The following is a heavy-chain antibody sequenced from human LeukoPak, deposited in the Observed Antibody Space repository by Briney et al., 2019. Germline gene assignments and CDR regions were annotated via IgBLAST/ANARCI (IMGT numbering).Heavy chain of an antibody. CDR1: GFTFSSFA. J-gene: IGHJ4*02. CDR2: MSGDATST. D-gene: IGHD6-13*01. Sequence: GGSLRLSCAASGFTFSSFAMNWVRQAPGKGLEWVSTMSGDATSTYYADSVKGRFTISRDNSKTTLFLRMNSLRAEDTAVYYCAKRTSGSSWYSSDSWGQGTLVTVSS. V-gene: IGHV3-23*01. CDR3: AKRTSGSSWYSSDS.